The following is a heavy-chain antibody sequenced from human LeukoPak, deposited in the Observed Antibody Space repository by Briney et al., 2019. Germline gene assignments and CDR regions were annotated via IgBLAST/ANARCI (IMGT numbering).Heavy chain of an antibody. J-gene: IGHJ3*02. CDR1: GGSFSGYY. Sequence: SETLSLTCAVYGGSFSGYYWSWIRQPPGKGLEWIGEINHSGSTSYNPSLKSRVTISVDTSKNQFSLKLSSVTAADTAVYYCARTSWFGGAFDIWGQGTMVTVSS. CDR2: INHSGST. V-gene: IGHV4-34*01. D-gene: IGHD3-10*01. CDR3: ARTSWFGGAFDI.